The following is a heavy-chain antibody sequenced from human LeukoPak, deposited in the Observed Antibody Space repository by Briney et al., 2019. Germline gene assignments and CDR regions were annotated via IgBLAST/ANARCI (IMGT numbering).Heavy chain of an antibody. CDR3: TSYCGGDCFTGSH. CDR1: GFTFGDYA. D-gene: IGHD2-21*02. Sequence: PGGSLRLSCAASGFTFGDYAMSWFRQAPGKGLEWVGFVRSKAYGETTEYAASVKGRFTISRDDSKSIAYLQLSSLKTEDTAVYFCTSYCGGDCFTGSHWGQGTLVTVAS. V-gene: IGHV3-49*03. J-gene: IGHJ4*02. CDR2: VRSKAYGETT.